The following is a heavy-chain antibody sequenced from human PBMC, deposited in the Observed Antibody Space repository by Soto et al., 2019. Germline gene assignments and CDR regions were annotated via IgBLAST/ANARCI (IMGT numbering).Heavy chain of an antibody. J-gene: IGHJ6*02. Sequence: SVKVSCKASGFTFTSSAVQWVRQARGQRLEWIGWIVVGSGNTIYAQKFQERVTITRDLSTSTAYMELSSLRSEDTAVYYCAAKGQQHLGYYNGMDVWGQGTAVTVSS. V-gene: IGHV1-58*01. CDR1: GFTFTSSA. CDR3: AAKGQQHLGYYNGMDV. D-gene: IGHD6-13*01. CDR2: IVVGSGNT.